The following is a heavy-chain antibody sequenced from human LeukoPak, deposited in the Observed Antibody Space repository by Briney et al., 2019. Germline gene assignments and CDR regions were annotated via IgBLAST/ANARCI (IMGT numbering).Heavy chain of an antibody. CDR2: INHSGST. CDR3: ARSRRSSTSCYRY. J-gene: IGHJ4*02. CDR1: GGSFSGYY. D-gene: IGHD2-2*02. V-gene: IGHV4-34*01. Sequence: SETLSLTCAVYGGSFSGYYWSWIRQPPGKGLEWIGEINHSGSTNYNPSLKSRVTISVDTSKNQFSLKLSSVTAADTAVYYCARSRRSSTSCYRYWGQGTLVTVSS.